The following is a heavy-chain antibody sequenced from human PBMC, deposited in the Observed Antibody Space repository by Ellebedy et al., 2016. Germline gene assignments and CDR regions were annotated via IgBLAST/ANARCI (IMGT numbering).Heavy chain of an antibody. J-gene: IGHJ4*02. CDR3: ARDPSDSSGYPQYLFEF. D-gene: IGHD3-22*01. CDR1: GYTFTNYA. V-gene: IGHV1-3*01. CDR2: INAGNGNT. Sequence: ASVKVSCKASGYTFTNYAMHWVRQAPGQRLEWMGWINAGNGNTKHSQKFQGRVTITRDTSASTAYMDLSSLRSGDTAVYYCARDPSDSSGYPQYLFEFWGQGTLVIVSS.